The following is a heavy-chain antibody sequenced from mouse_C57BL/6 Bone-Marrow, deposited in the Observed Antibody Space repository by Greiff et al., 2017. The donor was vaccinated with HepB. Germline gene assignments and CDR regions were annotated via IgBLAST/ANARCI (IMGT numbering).Heavy chain of an antibody. J-gene: IGHJ4*01. D-gene: IGHD1-1*01. CDR1: GYTFTSYW. CDR3: ARGDYGSLYAMDY. Sequence: QVQLQQPGAELVMPGASVKLSCKASGYTFTSYWMHWVKQRPGQGLEWIGEIDPSDSYTNYNQKFKGKSTLTVDKSSSTAYMQLSSLTSEDSAVYYWARGDYGSLYAMDYWGQGTPVTVSS. CDR2: IDPSDSYT. V-gene: IGHV1-69*01.